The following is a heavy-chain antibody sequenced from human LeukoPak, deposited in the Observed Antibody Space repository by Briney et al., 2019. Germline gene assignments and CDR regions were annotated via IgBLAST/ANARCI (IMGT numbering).Heavy chain of an antibody. Sequence: GGSLRLSCAASGFTFSSYGMSWVRQAPGKGLEWVSAISGSGGSTYCADSVKGRFTISRDNSKNTLYLQMNSLRAEDTAVYYCAKDSLWFLYYFDYWGQGTLVTVSS. J-gene: IGHJ4*02. CDR1: GFTFSSYG. CDR2: ISGSGGST. V-gene: IGHV3-23*01. CDR3: AKDSLWFLYYFDY. D-gene: IGHD5-18*01.